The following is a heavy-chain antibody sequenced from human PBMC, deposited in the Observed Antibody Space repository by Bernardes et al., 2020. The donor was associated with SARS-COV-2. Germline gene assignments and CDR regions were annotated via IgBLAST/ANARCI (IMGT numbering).Heavy chain of an antibody. V-gene: IGHV3-7*01. CDR1: QFIFSTYW. Sequence: GGSLRVSCAASQFIFSTYWMSWVRQAPGKGLEWVANIKQDGTEKYYVDSVKGRFTISRDNAKNSLYLQMNSLRAEDTAVYFCARDRAVNWFDPWGQGTLVTVSS. D-gene: IGHD3-10*01. CDR3: ARDRAVNWFDP. J-gene: IGHJ5*02. CDR2: IKQDGTEK.